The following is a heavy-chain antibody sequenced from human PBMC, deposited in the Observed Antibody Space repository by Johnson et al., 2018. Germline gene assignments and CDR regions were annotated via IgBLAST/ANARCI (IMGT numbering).Heavy chain of an antibody. D-gene: IGHD5-12*01. CDR3: TDDSGYDY. J-gene: IGHJ4*02. Sequence: QVQLVQSGAEVKKPGSSVKVSCKASGGTFSSYTISWVRQAPGQGLEWMGRIIPILDLANYAQKFQGRVTIPADKSTSTAYMELSNLRSEDTAVYYWTDDSGYDYWGRGTLVTVSS. CDR1: GGTFSSYT. V-gene: IGHV1-69*02. CDR2: IIPILDLA.